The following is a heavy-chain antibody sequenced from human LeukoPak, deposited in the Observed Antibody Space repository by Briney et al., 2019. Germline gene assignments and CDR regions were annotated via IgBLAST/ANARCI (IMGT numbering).Heavy chain of an antibody. CDR3: VQGRRDN. Sequence: PGGSLRLSCAASGFTFSSYWMSWVRQAPGKGLEWVANVNQDSSEKYYVDSVKGRFTISRDNAKNSLYLQLNTLRPEDTAVYYCVQGRRDNWGQGTLVTVSS. CDR2: VNQDSSEK. CDR1: GFTFSSYW. D-gene: IGHD6-25*01. V-gene: IGHV3-7*01. J-gene: IGHJ4*02.